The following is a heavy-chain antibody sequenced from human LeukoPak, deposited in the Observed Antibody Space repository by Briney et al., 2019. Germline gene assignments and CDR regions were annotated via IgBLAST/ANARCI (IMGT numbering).Heavy chain of an antibody. CDR3: AREGRAAAGPFDY. CDR1: GFTFSSYG. D-gene: IGHD6-13*01. Sequence: PGRSVRLSCAASGFTFSSYGMHWVRQAPGKGLEWVAVIWYDGSNKYYADSVKGRFTISRDNSKNTLYLRMNSLRAEDTAVYYCAREGRAAAGPFDYCGQGTLVTVSS. J-gene: IGHJ4*02. CDR2: IWYDGSNK. V-gene: IGHV3-33*01.